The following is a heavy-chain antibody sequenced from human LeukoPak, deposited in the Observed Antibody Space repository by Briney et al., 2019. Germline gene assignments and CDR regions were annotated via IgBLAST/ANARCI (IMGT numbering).Heavy chain of an antibody. Sequence: GGSLRLSCAASGFTFSSYGMNWVRQAPGKGLEWVSSISSSSSYIYYADSVKGRFTISRDNAKNSLYLQMNSLRAEDTAVYYCAIIAVAGTGYWGQGTLVTVSS. D-gene: IGHD6-19*01. V-gene: IGHV3-21*01. CDR1: GFTFSSYG. J-gene: IGHJ4*02. CDR2: ISSSSSYI. CDR3: AIIAVAGTGY.